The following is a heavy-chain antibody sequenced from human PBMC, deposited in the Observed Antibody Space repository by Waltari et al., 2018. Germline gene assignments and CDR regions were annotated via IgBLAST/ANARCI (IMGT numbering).Heavy chain of an antibody. V-gene: IGHV1-18*04. D-gene: IGHD3-3*02. CDR2: IYGYDGNT. J-gene: IGHJ4*02. CDR1: GYIFSNYG. Sequence: LVQSGAEVKKPGASVKVSCKGSGYIFSNYGITWVRQAPGQGLEWMGWIYGYDGNTKYEQKFQDRATLTTDTSTSTAYMELRSLRSDDTAVYFCARDDVDSSNFGGFWGQGTLVTVSS. CDR3: ARDDVDSSNFGGF.